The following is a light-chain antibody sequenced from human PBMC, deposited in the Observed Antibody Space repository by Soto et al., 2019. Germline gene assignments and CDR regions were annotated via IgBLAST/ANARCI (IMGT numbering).Light chain of an antibody. V-gene: IGKV1-39*01. J-gene: IGKJ2*01. CDR1: QSISSY. CDR2: AAS. CDR3: QQSYSILYT. Sequence: DIQMTQSPSSLSASVGDRVTITCRASQSISSYLNWYQQKPGKAPKLLIYAASSLQSGVPSRFSGSGSGTDFTLTINSLQPEDFATYYCQQSYSILYTFGQGTKLEIK.